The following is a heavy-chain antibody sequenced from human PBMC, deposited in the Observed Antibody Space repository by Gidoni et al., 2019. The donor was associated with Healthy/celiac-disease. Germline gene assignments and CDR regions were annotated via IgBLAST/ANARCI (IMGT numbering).Heavy chain of an antibody. V-gene: IGHV5-51*01. J-gene: IGHJ4*02. Sequence: EVQLVQSGAEVKKPGASLKISCTGSGYSFTSYWIGWVRRMPGKGLEWMGIIYPGDSDTRYSPSFQGQVTISADKSISTAYLQWSSLKASDTAMYYCARPVAAAGDRGYYFDYWGQGTLVTVSS. CDR1: GYSFTSYW. D-gene: IGHD6-13*01. CDR2: IYPGDSDT. CDR3: ARPVAAAGDRGYYFDY.